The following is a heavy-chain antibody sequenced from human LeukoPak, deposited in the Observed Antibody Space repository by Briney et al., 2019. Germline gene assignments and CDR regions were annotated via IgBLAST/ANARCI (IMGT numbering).Heavy chain of an antibody. CDR3: ARVLVVIDY. CDR1: GFTASSNY. CDR2: IYSGGST. J-gene: IGHJ4*02. D-gene: IGHD3-22*01. Sequence: GGSLRPSCAASGFTASSNYMSGVRQAPGKGLEWVSVIYSGGSTYYADSVKGRFTISRDNSKNTLYLQMNSLRAEDTAVYYCARVLVVIDYWGQGTLVTVSS. V-gene: IGHV3-66*02.